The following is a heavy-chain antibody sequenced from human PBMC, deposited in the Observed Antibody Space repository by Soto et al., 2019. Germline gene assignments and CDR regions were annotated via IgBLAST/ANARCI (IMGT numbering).Heavy chain of an antibody. J-gene: IGHJ4*02. CDR1: GFSLSTSGVG. D-gene: IGHD3-9*01. CDR3: AHRRRLAPRNSFDY. CDR2: IYWDDDK. V-gene: IGHV2-5*02. Sequence: SGPTLVNPTRTLTLTCTFSGFSLSTSGVGVGWIRQPPGKALEWLALIYWDDDKRYSPPLKSRLTITKDTSKNQVVLTMTNMDPVDTVTYYCAHRRRLAPRNSFDYWGQGTLVTVSS.